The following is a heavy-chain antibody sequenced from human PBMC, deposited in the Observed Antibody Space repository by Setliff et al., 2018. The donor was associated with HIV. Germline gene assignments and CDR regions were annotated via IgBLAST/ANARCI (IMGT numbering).Heavy chain of an antibody. J-gene: IGHJ4*02. Sequence: LSLTCAVYGGSFTGFYWRWIRQPPGKGLEWIGEVNHSGSTNYNPSLKSRVTISVDTSKNQFSLRLTSVTAADTAVYYCAVGPKFTGLYFDYWGQGTLVTVSS. CDR2: VNHSGST. CDR1: GGSFTGFY. V-gene: IGHV4-34*01. D-gene: IGHD1-26*01. CDR3: AVGPKFTGLYFDY.